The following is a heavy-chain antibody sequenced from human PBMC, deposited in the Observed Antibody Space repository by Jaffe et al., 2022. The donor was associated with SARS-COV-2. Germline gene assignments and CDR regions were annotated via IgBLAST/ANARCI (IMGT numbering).Heavy chain of an antibody. CDR2: ISASGGTI. D-gene: IGHD2-21*01. J-gene: IGHJ4*02. CDR3: ARDEVNKDVADY. V-gene: IGHV3-48*01. CDR1: GFTFSSHA. Sequence: EVQLVESGGGLSQPGGSLRLSCAASGFTFSSHAMSWVRQAPGKRLEWVSYISASGGTIYYADSVKGRFTISRDKAKSSVHLQMNSLRVEDTAVYYCARDEVNKDVADYWGQGTLVTVSS.